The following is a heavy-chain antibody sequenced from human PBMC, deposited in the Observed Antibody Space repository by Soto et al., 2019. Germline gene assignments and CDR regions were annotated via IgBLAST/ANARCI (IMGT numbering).Heavy chain of an antibody. J-gene: IGHJ4*02. CDR2: ISSSGTYV. Sequence: EVQLVESGGGLVKPGGSLRLSCAASGFTFSAYTMNWVRQAPGKGLEWVSSISSSGTYVYYADSVKGRFTISRDNAKNSLYLQMNSLRAEDTAVYYCARQLYFGELSYGYWGQGTLVTVSS. CDR3: ARQLYFGELSYGY. V-gene: IGHV3-21*01. CDR1: GFTFSAYT. D-gene: IGHD3-10*01.